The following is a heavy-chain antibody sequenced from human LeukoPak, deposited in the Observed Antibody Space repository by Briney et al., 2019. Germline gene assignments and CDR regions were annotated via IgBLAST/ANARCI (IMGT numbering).Heavy chain of an antibody. Sequence: TGGSLRLSCAGSGFMFGNHGLIWVRQAPGKGLDWLSFIGPSGVTRLYANSVKGRFTISRDNAENSVFLQMNSLRVEDTAVYYCARVSPMTDGAFDLWGQGVMVTVSS. CDR3: ARVSPMTDGAFDL. D-gene: IGHD2-21*02. CDR1: GFMFGNHG. V-gene: IGHV3-48*04. CDR2: IGPSGVTR. J-gene: IGHJ3*01.